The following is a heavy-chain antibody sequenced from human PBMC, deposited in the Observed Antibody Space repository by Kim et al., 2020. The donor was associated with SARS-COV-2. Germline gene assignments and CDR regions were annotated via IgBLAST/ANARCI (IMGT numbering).Heavy chain of an antibody. CDR2: FSSRGDNT. Sequence: GGSLRLSCAASGFTLSNYGMSWVRQAPGKGLEWVSTFSSRGDNTFYADSVKGRFTISRDISKNTLYLQINSLRAEDTAIYFCAKAGNWSPFDDWGQGTLVTVPA. V-gene: IGHV3-23*01. CDR3: AKAGNWSPFDD. CDR1: GFTLSNYG. D-gene: IGHD1-1*01. J-gene: IGHJ4*02.